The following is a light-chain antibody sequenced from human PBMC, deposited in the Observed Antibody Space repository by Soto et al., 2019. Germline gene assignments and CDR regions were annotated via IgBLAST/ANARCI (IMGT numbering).Light chain of an antibody. Sequence: QSARAQPASVSGSPGQSITIPCSGTSSDIGAYNYVAWYQQFPGKTPKLIIYEVYNRPSGVSSRFSGSKSGNTASLTISGLQAEDEADYYCISYTGSSTSYVFGTGTKVTVL. CDR2: EVY. J-gene: IGLJ1*01. V-gene: IGLV2-14*01. CDR3: ISYTGSSTSYV. CDR1: SSDIGAYNY.